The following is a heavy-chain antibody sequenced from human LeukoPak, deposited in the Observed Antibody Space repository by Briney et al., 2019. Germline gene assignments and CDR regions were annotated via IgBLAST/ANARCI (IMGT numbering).Heavy chain of an antibody. V-gene: IGHV3-7*01. CDR3: ARADLTSGYDDY. CDR2: IKQDGSEK. D-gene: IGHD1-1*01. CDR1: GFTLSSYW. J-gene: IGHJ4*02. Sequence: PGGSLRLSCAASGFTLSSYWMSWVRQAPGKGLEWMANIKQDGSEKYYVDSVEGRFTISRDNAKNSLCLQMNSLRAEDTAVYYCARADLTSGYDDYWGQGTLVTVSS.